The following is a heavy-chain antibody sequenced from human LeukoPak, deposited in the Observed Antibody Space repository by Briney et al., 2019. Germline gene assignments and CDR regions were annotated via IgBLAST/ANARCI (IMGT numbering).Heavy chain of an antibody. V-gene: IGHV4-59*01. Sequence: SETLSLTCAVSGGPIIASYWSWIRQPPGKGLEWIGYTHYSGTGNYNPSLKSRVTISIDTSKNRFSLRLTSVTAADTAVYYCARVRFSDTSGYSTPYSLDYWGQRALVTVSS. J-gene: IGHJ4*02. CDR2: THYSGTG. CDR3: ARVRFSDTSGYSTPYSLDY. CDR1: GGPIIASY. D-gene: IGHD3-22*01.